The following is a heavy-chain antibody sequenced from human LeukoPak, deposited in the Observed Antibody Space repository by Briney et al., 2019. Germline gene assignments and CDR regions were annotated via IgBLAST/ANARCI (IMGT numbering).Heavy chain of an antibody. D-gene: IGHD2/OR15-2a*01. CDR1: GGSISSYY. V-gene: IGHV4-4*07. CDR3: ARRRRLKNPGGDAFDI. CDR2: IYPTGST. J-gene: IGHJ3*02. Sequence: SETLSLTCTVSGGSISSYYWSWIRQPAGKGLEWIGRIYPTGSTNYNPSLKSRVTMSVDASEKQLSLKLSSVTAADTAVYYCARRRRLKNPGGDAFDIWGQGTVVIVSS.